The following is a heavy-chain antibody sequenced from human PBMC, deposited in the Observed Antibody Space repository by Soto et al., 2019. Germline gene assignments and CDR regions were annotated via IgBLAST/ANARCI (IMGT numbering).Heavy chain of an antibody. CDR1: GVSLSTGGVG. CDR2: IYWDDDQ. D-gene: IGHD2-15*01. J-gene: IGHJ4*02. V-gene: IGHV2-5*02. CDR3: AHMRAAKFDY. Sequence: QITLKESGPTLVKPTQTLTLTCNVSGVSLSTGGVGVGWIRQPPGKALEWLALIYWDDDQRSSPSLKSRLTITKDTSKHQVVLTMTTMAPADTATYYCAHMRAAKFDYWGQGTRVTVSS.